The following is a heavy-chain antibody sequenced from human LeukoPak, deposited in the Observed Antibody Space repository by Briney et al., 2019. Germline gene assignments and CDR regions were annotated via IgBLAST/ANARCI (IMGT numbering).Heavy chain of an antibody. CDR2: IFSGGDT. J-gene: IGHJ4*02. CDR3: MRQGLGGAGR. D-gene: IGHD6-19*01. CDR1: GFPVSSNH. V-gene: IGHV3-66*02. Sequence: GSLRLSCAASGFPVSSNHMDWVRQAPGKGLEWVSVIFSGGDTSYADSVKGRFTISRDSSKNTLFLQMNSLTPEDTAVYYCMRQGLGGAGRWGQGTLVTVSS.